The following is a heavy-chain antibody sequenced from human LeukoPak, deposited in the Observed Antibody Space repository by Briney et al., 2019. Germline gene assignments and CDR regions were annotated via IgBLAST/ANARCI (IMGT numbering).Heavy chain of an antibody. CDR1: GFIFSNYW. D-gene: IGHD2-8*01. CDR2: ISSSSSTI. CDR3: ARDRCTNGVCYTFAY. V-gene: IGHV3-48*01. J-gene: IGHJ4*02. Sequence: QPGGSLRLSCAASGFIFSNYWMHWVRQAPGKGLEWVSYISSSSSTISYPDSVKGRFTISRDNAKNSLYLQMNNLRAEDTAVYYCARDRCTNGVCYTFAYWGQGTLVTVSS.